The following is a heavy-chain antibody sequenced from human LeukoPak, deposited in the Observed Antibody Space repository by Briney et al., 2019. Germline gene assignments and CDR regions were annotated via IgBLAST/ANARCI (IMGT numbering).Heavy chain of an antibody. J-gene: IGHJ4*02. CDR1: GFIFSSYW. D-gene: IGHD1-26*01. CDR2: IKHDESEK. V-gene: IGHV3-7*01. Sequence: GGSLRLSCTASGFIFSSYWMSWVRQAPGKALEWVANIKHDESEKYYVDSVKGRFTISRDNAKNSLYLQMNSLRAEDTAVYYCARGEGSYSDYWGQGTLVTVSS. CDR3: ARGEGSYSDY.